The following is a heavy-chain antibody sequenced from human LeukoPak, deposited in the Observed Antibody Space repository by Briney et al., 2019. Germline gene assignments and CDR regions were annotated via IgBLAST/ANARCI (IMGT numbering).Heavy chain of an antibody. D-gene: IGHD6-13*01. CDR2: ISGSGGST. Sequence: GGSLRLSCAASGFTFSSYAMSWVRQAPGKGLEWVSAISGSGGSTYYADSVKGRFTISRDNSKNTLYLQMNSLRAEDTAVYYRAKGDSSSWYSHFDYWGQGTLVTVSS. J-gene: IGHJ4*02. CDR1: GFTFSSYA. V-gene: IGHV3-23*01. CDR3: AKGDSSSWYSHFDY.